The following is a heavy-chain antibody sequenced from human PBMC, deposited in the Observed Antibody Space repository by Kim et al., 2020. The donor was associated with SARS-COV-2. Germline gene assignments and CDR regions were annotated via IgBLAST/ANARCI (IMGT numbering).Heavy chain of an antibody. CDR2: ISFNGNNK. J-gene: IGHJ4*02. CDR1: GFSFSANA. V-gene: IGHV3-30-3*01. Sequence: GGSLRLSCAASGFSFSANAIHWVRQAPGRGLQWVTLISFNGNNKYYADSVKGRFTISRDNFQNTVSLQMNSLRPEDTGVYFCATSIIKESSQLDYWGQGTLVTVSS. CDR3: ATSIIKESSQLDY.